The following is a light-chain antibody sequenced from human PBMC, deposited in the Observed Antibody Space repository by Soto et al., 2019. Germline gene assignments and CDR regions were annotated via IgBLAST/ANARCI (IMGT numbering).Light chain of an antibody. V-gene: IGKV1-16*02. J-gene: IGKJ1*01. Sequence: DIQMTQSRSSLTGSXVDRVTISXXASQGINNNLAWFQQKPGKAPRSLIYSASSLQSGVPSKFSGSGSGTDFTLTISSLQPEDFATYYCQQYNTYPRTFGLGTKVDIK. CDR2: SAS. CDR3: QQYNTYPRT. CDR1: QGINNN.